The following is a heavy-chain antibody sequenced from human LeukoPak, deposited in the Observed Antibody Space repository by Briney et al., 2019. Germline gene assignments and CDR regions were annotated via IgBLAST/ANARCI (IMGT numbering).Heavy chain of an antibody. D-gene: IGHD1-26*01. J-gene: IGHJ4*02. CDR2: IYYSGST. CDR1: GGSISSSSYY. V-gene: IGHV4-39*01. Sequence: PSETLSLTCTVPGGSISSSSYYWGWIRQPPGKGLEWIGSIYYSGSTYYNPSLKSRVTISVDTSKNQFSLKLSSVTAADTAVYYCAGHGPSGSYYRETKIDYWGQGTLVTVSS. CDR3: AGHGPSGSYYRETKIDY.